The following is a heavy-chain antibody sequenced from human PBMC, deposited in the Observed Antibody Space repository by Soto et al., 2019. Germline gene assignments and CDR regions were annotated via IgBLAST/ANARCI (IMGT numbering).Heavy chain of an antibody. J-gene: IGHJ6*02. D-gene: IGHD3-3*01. CDR2: IWYDGSKK. Sequence: QVQVVESGGGVVQPGRSLRLSCAASGFTFSSFGMHWVRQAPGKGLEWVSLIWYDGSKKSYGDSVKGRFTISRDNSRNTVYLQMNSLRADDPAVDYGARDASYYSLWSGYYPSRNGMDVWGQGTTVTVSS. CDR3: ARDASYYSLWSGYYPSRNGMDV. CDR1: GFTFSSFG. V-gene: IGHV3-33*01.